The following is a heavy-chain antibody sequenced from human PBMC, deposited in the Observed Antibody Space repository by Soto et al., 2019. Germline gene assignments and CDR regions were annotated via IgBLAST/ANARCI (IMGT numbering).Heavy chain of an antibody. J-gene: IGHJ4*02. CDR1: GYSFMHYW. Sequence: EVQLVQSGAEVKKPGESLRISCKVSGYSFMHYWISWVRQMPGKGLEWMGRLDPSDSYTSYSPSFQGHVTISVDKSISNGPLQWSSLKAADTAMYYCARLAPYTAVGGTMDYWGQGTLVTVSS. CDR3: ARLAPYTAVGGTMDY. D-gene: IGHD6-19*01. V-gene: IGHV5-10-1*03. CDR2: LDPSDSYT.